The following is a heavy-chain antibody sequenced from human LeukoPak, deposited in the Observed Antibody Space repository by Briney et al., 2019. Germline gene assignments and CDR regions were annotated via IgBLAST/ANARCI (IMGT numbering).Heavy chain of an antibody. CDR3: ASDRRWESPYLDY. V-gene: IGHV3-11*01. CDR2: ISSSGSTI. D-gene: IGHD1-26*01. CDR1: GFTFSDYY. Sequence: GGPLRLSCAASGFTFSDYYMSWIRQAPGKGLEWVSYISSSGSTIYYADSVKGRFTISRDNAKNSLYLQMNSLRAEDTAVYYCASDRRWESPYLDYWGQGTLVTVSS. J-gene: IGHJ4*02.